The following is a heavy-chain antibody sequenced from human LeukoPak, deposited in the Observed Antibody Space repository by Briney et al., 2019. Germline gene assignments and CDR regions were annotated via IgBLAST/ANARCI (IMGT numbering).Heavy chain of an antibody. V-gene: IGHV3-23*01. D-gene: IGHD2-2*01. Sequence: GGSLRLSCAASGFTFSTYAMSWVRPAPGQGREGVSTITDSSSSPYYADSVKGRFTISRDNSKNTLYLQMSSLRAEDTAVYYCAKGRGGSPSCYDSWGQGTLVTVS. CDR2: ITDSSSSP. CDR1: GFTFSTYA. CDR3: AKGRGGSPSCYDS. J-gene: IGHJ4*02.